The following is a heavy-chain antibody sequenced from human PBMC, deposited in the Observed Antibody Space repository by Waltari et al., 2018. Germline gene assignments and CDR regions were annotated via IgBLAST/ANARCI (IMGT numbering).Heavy chain of an antibody. CDR2: IYSGGST. D-gene: IGHD3-9*01. Sequence: EVQLVESGGGLIQPGGSLRLSCAASGFTVSSNYMSWVRQAPGKGLEWVSVIYSGGSTYYAASGKGRCTISRDNSKNTLYLQINSLRAEDTAVYYCARDRYDILTGFYGMDVWGQGTTVTVSS. J-gene: IGHJ6*02. V-gene: IGHV3-53*01. CDR3: ARDRYDILTGFYGMDV. CDR1: GFTVSSNY.